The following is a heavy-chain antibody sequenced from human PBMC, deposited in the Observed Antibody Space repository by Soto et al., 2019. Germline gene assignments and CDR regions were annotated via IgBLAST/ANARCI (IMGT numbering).Heavy chain of an antibody. J-gene: IGHJ4*02. Sequence: PRSSLRLSCAASGFTFSSYDMSWVRQAPGKGLEWVSAISGSGGSTYYADSVKGRFTISRDNYKNTLHLQMNSLRAEDTAVYYCAKGGDYDILTGQDWGQGTLVTVSS. CDR2: ISGSGGST. CDR3: AKGGDYDILTGQD. D-gene: IGHD3-9*01. V-gene: IGHV3-23*01. CDR1: GFTFSSYD.